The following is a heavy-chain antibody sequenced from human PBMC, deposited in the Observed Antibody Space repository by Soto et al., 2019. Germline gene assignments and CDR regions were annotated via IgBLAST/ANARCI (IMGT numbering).Heavy chain of an antibody. CDR2: IIPIFGTA. CDR1: GGTFSSYA. V-gene: IGHV1-69*13. D-gene: IGHD3-22*01. J-gene: IGHJ3*02. CDR3: ARDIGGYAPGYAFDI. Sequence: GASVKVSCKASGGTFSSYAISWVRQAPGQGLEWMGGIIPIFGTANYAQKFQGRVTITADESTSTAYMELSSLRSEDTAVYYCARDIGGYAPGYAFDIWGQGTMVTVSS.